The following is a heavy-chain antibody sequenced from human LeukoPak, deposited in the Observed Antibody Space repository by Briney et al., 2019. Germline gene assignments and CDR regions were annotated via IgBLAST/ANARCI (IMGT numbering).Heavy chain of an antibody. Sequence: SETLSLTCTVSGGSISSYYWTWIRQPPGKGLEWFGYTYYSGSANYNPSLKSRVTISVDTSKNQFSLKLTSVAAADTAVYYCARVPNLGYCSGATCYRLDFWGQGTLVTVSS. V-gene: IGHV4-59*01. J-gene: IGHJ4*02. CDR3: ARVPNLGYCSGATCYRLDF. CDR1: GGSISSYY. D-gene: IGHD2-15*01. CDR2: TYYSGSA.